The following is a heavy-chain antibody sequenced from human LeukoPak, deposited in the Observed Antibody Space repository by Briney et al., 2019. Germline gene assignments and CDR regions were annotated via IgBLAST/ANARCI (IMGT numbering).Heavy chain of an antibody. CDR1: GYSFTNYW. CDR3: ARRASLAGYYFDY. Sequence: GESLKISCKGSGYSFTNYWIGWVRQMPGKGLEWMGIIYPDDSDTRYSPSFQGQVTISADKSISTAYLQWSSLKASDTAMYYCARRASLAGYYFDYWAQGTLVTVSS. CDR2: IYPDDSDT. J-gene: IGHJ4*02. D-gene: IGHD6-19*01. V-gene: IGHV5-51*01.